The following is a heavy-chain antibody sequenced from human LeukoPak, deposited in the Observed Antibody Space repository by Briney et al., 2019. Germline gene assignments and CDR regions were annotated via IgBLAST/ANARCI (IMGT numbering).Heavy chain of an antibody. V-gene: IGHV3-11*04. J-gene: IGHJ6*02. CDR1: GLTFGNAW. D-gene: IGHD3-22*01. Sequence: GGSLRLSCVVSGLTFGNAWMSWVRQAPGKGLEWVSYISSSGSTIYYANSVKGRFTISRDNAKNSLYLQMNSLRDEDTAVYYCARVSSYYDSSGYYYGMDVWGQGTTVTVSS. CDR2: ISSSGSTI. CDR3: ARVSSYYDSSGYYYGMDV.